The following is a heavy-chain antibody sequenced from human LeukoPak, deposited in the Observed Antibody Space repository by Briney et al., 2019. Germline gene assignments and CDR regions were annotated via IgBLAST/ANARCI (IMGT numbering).Heavy chain of an antibody. V-gene: IGHV3-64*01. D-gene: IGHD3-16*01. J-gene: IGHJ4*02. Sequence: GESLRLSCAASGFTFSSYAMHWVRQAPGKGLEYVSVISSNGGSTYYANSVKGRFTISRDNSKNTLYLQMGSLRAEDMAVYYCARRGAVSGGSDYWGQGTLVTVSS. CDR1: GFTFSSYA. CDR2: ISSNGGST. CDR3: ARRGAVSGGSDY.